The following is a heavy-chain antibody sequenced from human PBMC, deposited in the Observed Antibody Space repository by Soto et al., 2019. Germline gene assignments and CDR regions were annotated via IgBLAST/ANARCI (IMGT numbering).Heavy chain of an antibody. J-gene: IGHJ4*02. Sequence: PSETLSLTCTVSGGSISSSSYYWGWIRQPPGKGLEWIGSIYYSGSTYYNPSLKSRVTISVDTSKNQFSLKLSSVTAADTAVYYCARLRYYDRDFDYWGKGTLVTVSS. D-gene: IGHD3-22*01. V-gene: IGHV4-39*01. CDR1: GGSISSSSYY. CDR2: IYYSGST. CDR3: ARLRYYDRDFDY.